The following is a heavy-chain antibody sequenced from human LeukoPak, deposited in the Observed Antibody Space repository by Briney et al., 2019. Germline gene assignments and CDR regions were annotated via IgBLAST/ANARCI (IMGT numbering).Heavy chain of an antibody. V-gene: IGHV4-4*07. CDR3: ARHTRRSMVQD. CDR1: GGSISSYY. D-gene: IGHD6-13*01. Sequence: SETLSLTCTVSGGSISSYYWSWIRQPAGKGLEWIGRIYISGSTNQNPSLKSRVTMSVDTSKNQFSLKLSSVTAADTAVYYCARHTRRSMVQDWGQGTLVTVSS. J-gene: IGHJ1*01. CDR2: IYISGST.